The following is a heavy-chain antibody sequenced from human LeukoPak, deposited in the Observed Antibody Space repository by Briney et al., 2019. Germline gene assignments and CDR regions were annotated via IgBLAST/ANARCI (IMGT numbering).Heavy chain of an antibody. CDR1: GGSIGSYY. V-gene: IGHV4-59*01. Sequence: SETLSLTCTVSGGSIGSYYWSWIRQPPGKGLEWIGYIYYSGSTNYNPSLKSRVTISVDTSKNQFSLKLSSVTAADTAVYYCARGDDILTDYYYFDYWGQGTLVTVSS. J-gene: IGHJ4*02. D-gene: IGHD3-9*01. CDR2: IYYSGST. CDR3: ARGDDILTDYYYFDY.